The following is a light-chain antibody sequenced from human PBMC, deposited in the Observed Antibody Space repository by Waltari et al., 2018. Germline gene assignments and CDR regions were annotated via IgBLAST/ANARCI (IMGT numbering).Light chain of an antibody. Sequence: QSALTPPASVSGSPGQSLTISCTGTSSDVGGYNYVSWYQQHPGKAPKLMIYDVSNRPSGVSNRFSGSKSGNTASLTISGLQAEDEADYYCSSYTSSSTHWVFGGGTKLTVL. J-gene: IGLJ3*02. V-gene: IGLV2-14*01. CDR2: DVS. CDR3: SSYTSSSTHWV. CDR1: SSDVGGYNY.